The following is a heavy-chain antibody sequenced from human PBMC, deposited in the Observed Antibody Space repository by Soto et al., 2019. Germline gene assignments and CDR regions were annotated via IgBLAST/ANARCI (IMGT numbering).Heavy chain of an antibody. CDR2: INGSGGRT. Sequence: GGSLRLSCAASGFTFSSYAMSWVRQAPGKGLEWGAAINGSGGRTYYADSVRGRFTISRDNSKNTLYLQLNSLRAEDTAVYYCAKDWGPKLVPLDYWGQGTLVTVSS. CDR3: AKDWGPKLVPLDY. J-gene: IGHJ4*02. V-gene: IGHV3-23*01. D-gene: IGHD3-9*01. CDR1: GFTFSSYA.